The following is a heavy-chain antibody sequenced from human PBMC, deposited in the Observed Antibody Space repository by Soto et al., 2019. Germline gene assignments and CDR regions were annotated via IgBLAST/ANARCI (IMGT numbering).Heavy chain of an antibody. D-gene: IGHD3-16*01. CDR1: GFPFTNYW. CDR2: ISPDGSDV. Sequence: GGSLRLSCAASGFPFTNYWMNWVRQTPGKGLMWVSRISPDGSDVGYADSVEGRFTVSRDNAKNTLYLQMHSLRAEDTAMYYCACWGHSAPVAPSDFDRWGQGTLVTVSS. CDR3: ACWGHSAPVAPSDFDR. V-gene: IGHV3-74*01. J-gene: IGHJ4*02.